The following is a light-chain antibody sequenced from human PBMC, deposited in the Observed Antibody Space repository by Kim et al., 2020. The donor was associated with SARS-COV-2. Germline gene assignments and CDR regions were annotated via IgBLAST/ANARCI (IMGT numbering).Light chain of an antibody. J-gene: IGKJ1*01. CDR1: QGISDY. V-gene: IGKV1-27*01. CDR3: QKYNSAPPGT. Sequence: SMGDRVTSTCRASQGISDYLACYQQKPGNVPKLLIYAASALQSGVPSRFSGGESGTDFTLAISSLQPEDVETYYCQKYNSAPPGTFGQGTKVDIK. CDR2: AAS.